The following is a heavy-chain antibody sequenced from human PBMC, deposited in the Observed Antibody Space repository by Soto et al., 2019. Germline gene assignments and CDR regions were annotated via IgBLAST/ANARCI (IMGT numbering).Heavy chain of an antibody. CDR2: ISYDGSNK. D-gene: IGHD3-10*01. CDR1: GFTFSSYA. V-gene: IGHV3-30-3*01. Sequence: QVQLVETGGGVVQPGRSLRLSCAASGFTFSSYAMHWVRQAPGKGLEWVAVISYDGSNKDYADAVKGRFTISRDTSKSTLYLQMNSVRAEDTAVYYCARTAWGYYSSASTNWFDPWGQGTLVTVSS. CDR3: ARTAWGYYSSASTNWFDP. J-gene: IGHJ5*02.